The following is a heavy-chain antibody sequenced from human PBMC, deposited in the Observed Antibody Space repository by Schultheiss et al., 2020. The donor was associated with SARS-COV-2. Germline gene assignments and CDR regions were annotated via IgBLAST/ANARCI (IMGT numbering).Heavy chain of an antibody. CDR2: IYYSGST. D-gene: IGHD2-15*01. J-gene: IGHJ3*02. CDR3: ARDLLGCSGGSCYSAFDI. CDR1: GGSISNYY. Sequence: SETLSLTCTVSGGSISNYYWSWIRQPPGKGLEWIGYIYYSGSTNYNPSLKSRVTISVDTSKNQFSLKLSSVTAADTAVYYCARDLLGCSGGSCYSAFDIWGQGTMVTVSS. V-gene: IGHV4-59*01.